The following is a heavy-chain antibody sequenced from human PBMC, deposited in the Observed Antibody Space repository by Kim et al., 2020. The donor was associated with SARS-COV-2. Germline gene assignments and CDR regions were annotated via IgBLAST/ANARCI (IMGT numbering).Heavy chain of an antibody. CDR1: GGSISSTTYY. V-gene: IGHV4-39*07. J-gene: IGHJ6*02. CDR2: IYYSGNS. CDR3: ARAVSPWGYYGSGSYNGMGV. Sequence: SETLSLTCTVSGGSISSTTYYWGWIRQPPGKGLEWIGSIYYSGNSYYNPSLKSRVTISVDTSKNQFSLRLSSVTAADTAVYYCARAVSPWGYYGSGSYNGMGVWGQGTTVNVPS. D-gene: IGHD3-10*01.